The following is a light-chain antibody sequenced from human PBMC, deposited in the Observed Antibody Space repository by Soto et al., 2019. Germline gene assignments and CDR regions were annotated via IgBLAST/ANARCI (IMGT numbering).Light chain of an antibody. Sequence: EIVMTQSPATLSVSPGERATLSCRASQSVSSNLAWYQQKPGQAPRLLIYGASTRATGIPARFSGSGSGTEFTLTISSLQSGDFAVYNCQQYNNWPPITFGQGTRLEIK. V-gene: IGKV3-15*01. CDR3: QQYNNWPPIT. CDR1: QSVSSN. J-gene: IGKJ5*01. CDR2: GAS.